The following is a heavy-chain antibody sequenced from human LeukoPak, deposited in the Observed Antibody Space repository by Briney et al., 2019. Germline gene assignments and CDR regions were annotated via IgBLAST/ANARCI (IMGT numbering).Heavy chain of an antibody. CDR2: IYPSVDTT. Sequence: ASVKVSCKTSGYTFTDYYIHWVRQAPGQGLEWIGIIYPSVDTTDPSQKFKGRVTVTRDTSTSTVYMEFRTLRSEDTAIYYCIREYEGGYFDYWGQGTLVTVSS. J-gene: IGHJ4*02. CDR1: GYTFTDYY. D-gene: IGHD2-8*01. V-gene: IGHV1-46*01. CDR3: IREYEGGYFDY.